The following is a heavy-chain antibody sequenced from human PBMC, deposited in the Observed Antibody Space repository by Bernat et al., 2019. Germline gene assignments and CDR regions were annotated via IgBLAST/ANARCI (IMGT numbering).Heavy chain of an antibody. CDR2: IDPSDSYT. CDR3: ARTDYDFWSGYPYYYYYMDV. V-gene: IGHV5-10-1*03. Sequence: EVQLVQSGAEVKKPGESLRISCKGSGYSFTSYWISWVRQMPGKGLEWMGRIDPSDSYTNYSPSFQGHVTISADKSISTAYLQWSSLKASDTAMYYCARTDYDFWSGYPYYYYYMDVWGKGTTVTVSS. D-gene: IGHD3-3*01. CDR1: GYSFTSYW. J-gene: IGHJ6*03.